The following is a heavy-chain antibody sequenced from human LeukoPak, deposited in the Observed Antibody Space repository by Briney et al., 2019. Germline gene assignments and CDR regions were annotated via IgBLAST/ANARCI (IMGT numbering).Heavy chain of an antibody. V-gene: IGHV4-59*01. CDR3: ARAGSGWSFDY. CDR1: GGSITTTNW. D-gene: IGHD6-19*01. CDR2: IYYSGST. J-gene: IGHJ4*02. Sequence: PSETLSLTCAVSGGSITTTNWWSWIRQPPGKGLEWIGYIYYSGSTNYNSSLKSRVTISVDTSKNQFSLNLSSVTAADTAVYYCARAGSGWSFDYWGQGKLVTVSS.